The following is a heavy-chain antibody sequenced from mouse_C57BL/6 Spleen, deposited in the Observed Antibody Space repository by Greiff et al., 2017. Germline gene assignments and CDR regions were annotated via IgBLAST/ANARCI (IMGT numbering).Heavy chain of an antibody. CDR1: GYTFTSYG. J-gene: IGHJ2*01. CDR2: IYPRSGNT. V-gene: IGHV1-81*01. Sequence: VQLQQSGAELARPVASVKLSCKASGYTFTSYGISWVKQRTGQGLEWIGEIYPRSGNTYYNEKFKGKATLTADKSSSTAYMELRSLTSEDSAVYFCARDEDYWGQGTTLTVSS. CDR3: ARDEDY.